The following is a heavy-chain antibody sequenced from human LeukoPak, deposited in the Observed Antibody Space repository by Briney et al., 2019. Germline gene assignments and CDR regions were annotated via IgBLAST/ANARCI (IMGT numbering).Heavy chain of an antibody. J-gene: IGHJ6*03. V-gene: IGHV3-30*04. CDR2: ISYDGSNK. Sequence: GGSLRLSCAASGFTFSSYAMHWVRQAPGKGLEWVAVISYDGSNKYYADSVKGRFTISRGNSKNTLYLQMNSLRAEDTAVYYCARDSVAQLDDYGDYDYYYYMDVWGKGTTVTVSS. D-gene: IGHD4-17*01. CDR1: GFTFSSYA. CDR3: ARDSVAQLDDYGDYDYYYYMDV.